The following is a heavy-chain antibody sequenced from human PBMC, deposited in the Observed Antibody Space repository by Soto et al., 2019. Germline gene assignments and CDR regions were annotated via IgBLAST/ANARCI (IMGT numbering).Heavy chain of an antibody. CDR1: GFTFSSYA. Sequence: PGGSLRLSCAASGFTFSSYAMSWVRQAPGKGLEWVSAISGSGGSTYYADSVKGRFTISRDNSKNTLYLQMNSLRAEDTAVYYCAKTGGGYCSGGNCLYYYYMDVWGKGTTVTVSS. D-gene: IGHD2-15*01. CDR3: AKTGGGYCSGGNCLYYYYMDV. J-gene: IGHJ6*03. V-gene: IGHV3-23*01. CDR2: ISGSGGST.